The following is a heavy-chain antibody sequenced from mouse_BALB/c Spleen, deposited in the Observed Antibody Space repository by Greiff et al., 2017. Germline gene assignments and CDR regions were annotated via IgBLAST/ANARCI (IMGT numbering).Heavy chain of an antibody. D-gene: IGHD2-10*02. J-gene: IGHJ4*01. Sequence: EVQLQQSGAELVKPGASVKLSCTASGFNIKDTYMHWVKQRPEQGLEWIGRIDPANGNTKYDPKFQGKATITADTSSNTAYLQLSSLTSEDTAVYYCARLEYVYAMDYWGQGTSVTVSS. V-gene: IGHV14-3*02. CDR1: GFNIKDTY. CDR2: IDPANGNT. CDR3: ARLEYVYAMDY.